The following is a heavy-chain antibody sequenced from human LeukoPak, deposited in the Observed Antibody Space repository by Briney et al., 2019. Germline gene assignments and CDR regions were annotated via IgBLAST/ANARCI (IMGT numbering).Heavy chain of an antibody. Sequence: PSETPSLTCTVSGGSINSGGYYWSWIRQHPGKGLEWIGYIYYSGNAYYNPSLKSRVTISVDTSKNQFSLKLSSVTAADTAVYYCARAGYDSSGYSTYYFDYWGQGTLVAVSS. CDR2: IYYSGNA. J-gene: IGHJ4*02. CDR1: GGSINSGGYY. V-gene: IGHV4-31*03. D-gene: IGHD3-22*01. CDR3: ARAGYDSSGYSTYYFDY.